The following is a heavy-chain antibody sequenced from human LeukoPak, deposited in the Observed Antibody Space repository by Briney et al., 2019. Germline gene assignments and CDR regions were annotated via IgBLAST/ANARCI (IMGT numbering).Heavy chain of an antibody. D-gene: IGHD1-26*01. CDR1: GGSISSSSYY. J-gene: IGHJ4*02. CDR3: ARRNGGSYWGHYFDY. V-gene: IGHV4-39*01. CDR2: IYYSGST. Sequence: SGTLSLTCTVSGGSISSSSYYWGWIRQPPGKGLEWIGSIYYSGSTYYNPSLKSRVTISVDTSKNQFSLKLSSVTAADTAVYYCARRNGGSYWGHYFDYWGQGTLVTVSS.